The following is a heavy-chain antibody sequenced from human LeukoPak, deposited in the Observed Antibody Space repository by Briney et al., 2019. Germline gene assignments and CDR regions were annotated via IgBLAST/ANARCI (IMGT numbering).Heavy chain of an antibody. Sequence: GGSLRLSCAASGFTFSSYWMSWVRQAPGKGLEWVANIKQDGSENYYVDSVKGRFTISRDNAKNSLYLQMNSLRAEDTAVYYCARNSTDIVVVPAAKRIYYYYYMDVWGKGTTVTISS. CDR2: IKQDGSEN. D-gene: IGHD2-2*01. V-gene: IGHV3-7*01. CDR3: ARNSTDIVVVPAAKRIYYYYYMDV. CDR1: GFTFSSYW. J-gene: IGHJ6*03.